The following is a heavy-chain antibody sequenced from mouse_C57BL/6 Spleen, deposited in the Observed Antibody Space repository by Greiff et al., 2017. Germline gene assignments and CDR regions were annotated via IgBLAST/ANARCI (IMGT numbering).Heavy chain of an antibody. D-gene: IGHD2-3*01. CDR2: INPSTGGT. J-gene: IGHJ4*01. V-gene: IGHV1-42*01. CDR1: GYSFTGYY. CDR3: AISGYDGYYEGAMDY. Sequence: VQLQQSGPELVKPGASVKISCKASGYSFTGYYMNWVKQSPEKSLEWIGEINPSTGGTTYNQKFKTTATLTVDKSYSTSYRQLKSLTSEDSAVYYCAISGYDGYYEGAMDYWGQGTSVTVSA.